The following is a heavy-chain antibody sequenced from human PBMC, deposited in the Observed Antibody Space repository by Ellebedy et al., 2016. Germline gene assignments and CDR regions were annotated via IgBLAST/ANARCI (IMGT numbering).Heavy chain of an antibody. J-gene: IGHJ4*02. CDR2: IHPSGGRT. Sequence: ASVKVSXXASGYTFTNFYMHWVRQAPGQGLEWMGMIHPSGGRTRYAQKFQGRVTVTRDTSTSTVYMELNSLRSEDTAVYFCARDDSTGYRPGLWGQGTLVTVSS. D-gene: IGHD3-22*01. V-gene: IGHV1-46*01. CDR3: ARDDSTGYRPGL. CDR1: GYTFTNFY.